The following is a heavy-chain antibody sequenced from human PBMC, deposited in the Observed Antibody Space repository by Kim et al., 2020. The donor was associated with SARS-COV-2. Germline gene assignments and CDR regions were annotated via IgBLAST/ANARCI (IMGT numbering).Heavy chain of an antibody. CDR3: ARANVGGDILTGYQVYYFDY. CDR2: IIPIFGTA. D-gene: IGHD3-9*01. Sequence: SVKVSCKASGGTFSSYAISWVRQAPGQGLEWMGGIIPIFGTANYAQKFQGRVTITADESTSTAYMELSSLRSEDTAVYYCARANVGGDILTGYQVYYFDYWGQGTLVTVSS. CDR1: GGTFSSYA. J-gene: IGHJ4*02. V-gene: IGHV1-69*13.